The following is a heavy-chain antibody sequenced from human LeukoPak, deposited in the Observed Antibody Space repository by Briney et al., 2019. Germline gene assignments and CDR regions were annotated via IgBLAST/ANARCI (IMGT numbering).Heavy chain of an antibody. Sequence: GGSLRLSCAASGFTFSSYSMNWVRQAPGKGLEWVSAISGSGGSTYYADSVKGRFTISRDNSKNTLYLQMNSLRAEDTAVYYCAKDRRVLFVVPTAFDPWGQGTLVTVSS. CDR1: GFTFSSYS. CDR2: ISGSGGST. J-gene: IGHJ5*02. V-gene: IGHV3-23*01. D-gene: IGHD2-21*01. CDR3: AKDRRVLFVVPTAFDP.